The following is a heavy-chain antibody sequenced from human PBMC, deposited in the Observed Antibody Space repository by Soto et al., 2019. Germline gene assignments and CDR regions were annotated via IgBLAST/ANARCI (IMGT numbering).Heavy chain of an antibody. CDR1: GFTFSSYA. CDR2: ISYDGSNK. CDR3: ARELEGIAVAGNDAFDI. D-gene: IGHD6-19*01. V-gene: IGHV3-30-3*01. Sequence: GGSLRLSCAASGFTFSSYAMHWVRQAPGKGLEWVAVISYDGSNKYYADSVKGRFTISRDNSKNTLYLQMNSLRAEDTAVYYCARELEGIAVAGNDAFDIWGQGTMVTVSS. J-gene: IGHJ3*02.